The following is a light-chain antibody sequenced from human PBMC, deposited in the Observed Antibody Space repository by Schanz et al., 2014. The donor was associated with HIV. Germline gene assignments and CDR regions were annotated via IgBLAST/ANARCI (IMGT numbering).Light chain of an antibody. J-gene: IGLJ3*02. V-gene: IGLV1-44*01. CDR1: SSNIGINT. CDR3: GTWDDSLNGWV. Sequence: QSVLTQPPSVSGTPGQRVTILCSGSSSNIGINTVNWYQHLPGTAPKLLMYANMERPSGVPDRVSGSRSGTSASLAISGLQSGDEADYYCGTWDDSLNGWVFGGGTKLTVL. CDR2: ANM.